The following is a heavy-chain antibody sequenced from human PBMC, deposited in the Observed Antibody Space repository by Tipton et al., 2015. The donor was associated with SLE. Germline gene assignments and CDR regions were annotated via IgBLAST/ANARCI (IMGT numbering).Heavy chain of an antibody. V-gene: IGHV4-59*08. CDR1: GGSISSYY. Sequence: TLSLTCTVSGGSISSYYWSWIRQPPGKGLEWIGYIYYSGSTYYNPSLKSRVTISVDTSKNQFSLKLSSVTAADTAVYYCARAGDYDFWSGYYNYWGQGTLVTVSS. CDR3: ARAGDYDFWSGYYNY. CDR2: IYYSGST. J-gene: IGHJ4*02. D-gene: IGHD3-3*01.